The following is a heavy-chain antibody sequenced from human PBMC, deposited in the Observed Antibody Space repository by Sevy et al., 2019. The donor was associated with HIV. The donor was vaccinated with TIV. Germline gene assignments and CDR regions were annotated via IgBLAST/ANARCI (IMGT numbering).Heavy chain of an antibody. CDR1: GFTFSSYE. D-gene: IGHD3-22*01. J-gene: IGHJ5*02. CDR2: ISSSGTTI. V-gene: IGHV3-48*03. Sequence: GESLKISCEASGFTFSSYEMNWVRQAPGKGLEWVSYISSSGTTIKYPDSVKGRFTISRDNAKNSLYMQMNSLRAEDTAVYYCARVDANYDKGFDPWGQGTLVTVSS. CDR3: ARVDANYDKGFDP.